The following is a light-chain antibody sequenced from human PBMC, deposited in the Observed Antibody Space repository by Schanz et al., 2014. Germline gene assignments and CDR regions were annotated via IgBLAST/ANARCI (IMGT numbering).Light chain of an antibody. J-gene: IGKJ2*01. CDR3: QQSYSMPRT. CDR1: QSISRH. CDR2: GAS. Sequence: DIQMTQSPSSLSASVGDRVTLTCRASQSISRHLNWYQQKPGKAPKLLIYGASRLQTGVASRFSGSGSGTDFTLTISSLQPEDFATYYCQQSYSMPRTFGQGTKLEIK. V-gene: IGKV1-39*01.